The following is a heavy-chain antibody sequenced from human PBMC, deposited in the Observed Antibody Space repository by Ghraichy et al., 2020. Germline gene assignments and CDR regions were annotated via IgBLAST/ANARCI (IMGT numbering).Heavy chain of an antibody. J-gene: IGHJ4*02. D-gene: IGHD5-18*01. Sequence: GGSLRLSCAASGYTFSSFTMSWVRQAPGKGVEWVSIITVSGGSTYYADSVKGRFTVSRDNSKNTLTLQMNNLRPEDTAVYFCAKGGGHSFGYVPHWGRGSQVTVSS. V-gene: IGHV3-23*01. CDR1: GYTFSSFT. CDR3: AKGGGHSFGYVPH. CDR2: ITVSGGST.